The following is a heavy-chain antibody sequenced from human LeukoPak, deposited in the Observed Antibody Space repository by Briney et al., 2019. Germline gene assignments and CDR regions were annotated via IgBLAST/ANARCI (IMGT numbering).Heavy chain of an antibody. Sequence: PSETLTLTCTVSSGSISSCYWSWIRQPAGKGLEWIGRIYTSGSTNYNPSLKSRVTMSVDTSKNQFSLKLSSVTAADTAVYYCARVTYFDWLQFSFDYWGQGTLVTVSS. J-gene: IGHJ4*02. CDR2: IYTSGST. V-gene: IGHV4-4*07. CDR1: SGSISSCY. CDR3: ARVTYFDWLQFSFDY. D-gene: IGHD3-9*01.